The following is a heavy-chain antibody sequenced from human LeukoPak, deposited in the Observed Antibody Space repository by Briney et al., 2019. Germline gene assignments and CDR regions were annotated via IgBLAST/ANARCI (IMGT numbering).Heavy chain of an antibody. Sequence: SETLSLTCTVSGGSISSSSYYWRWIRQPPGKGLEWIGSIYYSGSTYYNPSLKSRVTISVDTSKSQFSLKLNSVTAPDTAVYYCARLIGLGEVSPYFDFWGQGRLVTVSS. D-gene: IGHD3-16*02. J-gene: IGHJ4*02. CDR3: ARLIGLGEVSPYFDF. CDR1: GGSISSSSYY. V-gene: IGHV4-39*07. CDR2: IYYSGST.